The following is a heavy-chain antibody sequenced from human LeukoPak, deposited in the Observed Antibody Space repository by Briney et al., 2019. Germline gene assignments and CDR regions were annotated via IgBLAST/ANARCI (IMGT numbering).Heavy chain of an antibody. D-gene: IGHD1-1*01. V-gene: IGHV1-69*10. Sequence: SVKVSCKASGGTFISYTISWVRQAPGQGLEWMGGIIPILGIANYAQKFQGRVTITADKSTSTAYMELSSLRSEDTAVYYCVRGSLSLQLYYYGMDVWGQGTTVTVSS. CDR1: GGTFISYT. CDR3: VRGSLSLQLYYYGMDV. J-gene: IGHJ6*02. CDR2: IIPILGIA.